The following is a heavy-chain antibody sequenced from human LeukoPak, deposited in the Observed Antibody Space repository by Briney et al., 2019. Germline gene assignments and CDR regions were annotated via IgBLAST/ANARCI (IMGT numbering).Heavy chain of an antibody. CDR3: AGTRAAVTGGTEWYFDL. Sequence: SETLSLTCTVSGGSIRSFSWSWIRKPPGRGLERVGNFYLTGSTDYNSSLKSRVTLSVDTSRNQFSLKLTSVTAADTAVYYCAGTRAAVTGGTEWYFDLWGRGTLVSVTS. V-gene: IGHV4-4*09. CDR2: FYLTGST. CDR1: GGSIRSFS. D-gene: IGHD6-19*01. J-gene: IGHJ2*01.